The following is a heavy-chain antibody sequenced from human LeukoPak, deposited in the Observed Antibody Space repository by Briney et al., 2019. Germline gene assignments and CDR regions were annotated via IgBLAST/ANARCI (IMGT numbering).Heavy chain of an antibody. J-gene: IGHJ4*02. CDR3: AKDRSIVVVVAAEG. CDR1: GFTFSTYG. V-gene: IGHV3-23*01. D-gene: IGHD2-15*01. Sequence: GGSLRLSCAASGFTFSTYGMSWVRQAPGKGLEWVSAISGSGSSTYYTDSVKGRFTISRDNSKNTLYLQMNSLRAEDTAVYYCAKDRSIVVVVAAEGWGQGTLVTVSS. CDR2: ISGSGSST.